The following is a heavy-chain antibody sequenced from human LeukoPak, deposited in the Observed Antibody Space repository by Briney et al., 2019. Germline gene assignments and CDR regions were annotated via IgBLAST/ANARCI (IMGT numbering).Heavy chain of an antibody. D-gene: IGHD5-12*01. CDR3: ASYSGYDASFDY. Sequence: GGSLRLSCAAPGLTLSDHYMDWVRQAPGKGLEWVAVIWYDGSNKYYADSVKGRFTISRDNSKNTLYLQMNSLRAEDTAVYYCASYSGYDASFDYWGQGTLVTVSS. V-gene: IGHV3-33*08. CDR1: GLTLSDHY. CDR2: IWYDGSNK. J-gene: IGHJ4*02.